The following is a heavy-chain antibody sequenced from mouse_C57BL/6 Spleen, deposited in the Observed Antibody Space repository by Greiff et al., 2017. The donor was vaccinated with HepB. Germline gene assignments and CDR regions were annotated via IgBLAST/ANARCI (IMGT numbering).Heavy chain of an antibody. V-gene: IGHV3-6*01. J-gene: IGHJ2*01. CDR2: ISYDGSN. CDR3: ARGGGLYDYDY. Sequence: EVKLMESGPGLVKPSQSLSLTCSVTGYSITSGYYWNWIRQFPGNKLEWMGYISYDGSNNYNPSLKNRISITRDTSKNQFFLKLNSVTTEDTATYYCARGGGLYDYDYWGQGTTLTVSS. D-gene: IGHD2-4*01. CDR1: GYSITSGYY.